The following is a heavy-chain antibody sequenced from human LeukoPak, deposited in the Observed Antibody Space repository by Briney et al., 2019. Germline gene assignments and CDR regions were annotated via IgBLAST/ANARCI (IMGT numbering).Heavy chain of an antibody. J-gene: IGHJ3*02. CDR2: IHTSGST. D-gene: IGHD2-21*01. V-gene: IGHV4-61*02. CDR1: GDSISSGSYY. CDR3: ARVPRRLLAFDI. Sequence: SGTLSLTCTVSGDSISSGSYYWNWIRQPAGKGLEWIGSIHTSGSTNYNPSLKSRVTMSVDTSKNKFSLKLSSVTAADTAVYYCARVPRRLLAFDIWGQGTMVTVSS.